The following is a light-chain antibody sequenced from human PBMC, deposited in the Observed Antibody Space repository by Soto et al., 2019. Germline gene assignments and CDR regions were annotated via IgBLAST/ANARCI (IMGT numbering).Light chain of an antibody. J-gene: IGLJ7*01. V-gene: IGLV2-23*02. CDR1: SSDVGSHNL. CDR3: FSYGGSRAV. Sequence: QSALTQPASVSGSPGQSITISCTGTSSDVGSHNLVSWYQQHPGQAPKLMIYEVSKRPLGVSARFSASKSGNTASLTIPGLQAEDDADYYCFSYGGSRAVFGGGTQLTVL. CDR2: EVS.